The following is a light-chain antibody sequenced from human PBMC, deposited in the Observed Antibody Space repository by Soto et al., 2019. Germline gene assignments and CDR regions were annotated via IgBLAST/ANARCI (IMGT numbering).Light chain of an antibody. CDR1: QSVSSN. CDR3: QQYNNWPPL. V-gene: IGKV3-15*01. J-gene: IGKJ5*01. Sequence: EIVMTQSPATLSVSPGERATLSCRASQSVSSNLAWYQQKPGQAPRLLFYGASTRATGIPARFSGSGSGTEFTLTISSLQSEDFAVYYCQQYNNWPPLFGQGTRLEIK. CDR2: GAS.